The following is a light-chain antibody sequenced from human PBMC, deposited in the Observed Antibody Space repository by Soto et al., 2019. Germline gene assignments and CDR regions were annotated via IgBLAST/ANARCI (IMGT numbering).Light chain of an antibody. CDR3: GSWDSSMSSYV. J-gene: IGLJ1*01. V-gene: IGLV1-51*01. CDR1: SSNIGGNS. CDR2: DDN. Sequence: QSVLTQPPSVSAAPGQKVTISCSGSSSNIGGNSVSWYHQLPGTDPKLLIYDDNKRPSGIPDRFSGSKSATSATLGITVLQTGDEADYYCGSWDSSMSSYVFGTGTKVTVL.